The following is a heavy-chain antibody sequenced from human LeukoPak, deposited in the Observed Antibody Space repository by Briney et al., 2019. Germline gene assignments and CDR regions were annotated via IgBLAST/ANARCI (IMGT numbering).Heavy chain of an antibody. CDR2: ISGGGANT. CDR1: GFAFSSYG. V-gene: IGHV3-23*01. J-gene: IGHJ5*02. D-gene: IGHD5-18*01. Sequence: GGSLRPSCAASGFAFSSYGMSWVRQAPGKGLEWVSGISGGGANTHYADSVKGRFTVSGDDSNSTLFLLMTSLRDDDTAVYYCAKGGYSFGDRWFDPWGQGALVTVSS. CDR3: AKGGYSFGDRWFDP.